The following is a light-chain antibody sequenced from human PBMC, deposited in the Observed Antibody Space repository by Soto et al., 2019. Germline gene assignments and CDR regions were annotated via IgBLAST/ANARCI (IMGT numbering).Light chain of an antibody. Sequence: QAVVTQAPSVSGTPGQRVTISCSGNISNIGTNTVNWYQQLPGTAPKLLIYITNLRPSGVPDRFSGSKSGSSVSLAISGLQSDDDANYFCATWDDRLNGWVFGGGTKLTVL. V-gene: IGLV1-44*01. J-gene: IGLJ3*02. CDR3: ATWDDRLNGWV. CDR1: ISNIGTNT. CDR2: ITN.